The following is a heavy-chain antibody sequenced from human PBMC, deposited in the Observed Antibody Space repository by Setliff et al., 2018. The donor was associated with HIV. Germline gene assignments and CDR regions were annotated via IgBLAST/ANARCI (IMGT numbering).Heavy chain of an antibody. J-gene: IGHJ6*03. CDR2: IYYSGRT. CDR1: GGSISSHY. D-gene: IGHD7-27*01. Sequence: SETLSLTCTVSGGSISSHYWSWIRQPPGKGLEWIGYIYYSGRTNYNPSLKSRVTISVDTSKNQFSLKLTSVTAADTAVYYCARHPTNWGSTGYYYYYMDVWGKGTTVTV. CDR3: ARHPTNWGSTGYYYYYMDV. V-gene: IGHV4-59*08.